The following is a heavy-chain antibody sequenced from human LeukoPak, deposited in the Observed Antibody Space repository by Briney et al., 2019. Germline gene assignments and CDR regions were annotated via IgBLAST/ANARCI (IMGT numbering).Heavy chain of an antibody. CDR2: ISGSGGST. V-gene: IGHV3-23*01. D-gene: IGHD5-24*01. CDR1: GFTFSSYA. Sequence: GGSLRLSCAASGFTFSSYAMSWVRQAPGKGLEWVSAISGSGGSTYYADSVKGRFTISRDNAKNSLYLQMNSLRAEDTAVYYCARALRDSYSDWGLGTLVTVSS. J-gene: IGHJ4*02. CDR3: ARALRDSYSD.